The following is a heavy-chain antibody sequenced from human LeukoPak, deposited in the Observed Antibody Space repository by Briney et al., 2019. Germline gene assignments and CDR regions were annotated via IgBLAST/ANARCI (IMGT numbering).Heavy chain of an antibody. V-gene: IGHV4-39*01. Sequence: SEPLSLTCTVSGGSISSSSYYWGWIRQPPGKGLEWIGSIYYSGSTYYNPPLKSRVTISVDTSKNQFSLKLSSVTAADTAVYYCARLLLWFGESSATFDYWGQGTLVTVSS. CDR3: ARLLLWFGESSATFDY. J-gene: IGHJ4*02. CDR2: IYYSGST. D-gene: IGHD3-10*01. CDR1: GGSISSSSYY.